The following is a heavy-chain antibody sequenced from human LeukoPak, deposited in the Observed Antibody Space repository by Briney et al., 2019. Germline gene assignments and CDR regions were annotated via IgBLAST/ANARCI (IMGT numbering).Heavy chain of an antibody. Sequence: ASVKVSCKASGYTFTSYDINWVRQATGQGLGWMGWINPSTGKTGYAQRFQGRVTMTRNTSISTAYVELSSLRFEDTAMYYCARGRARYGMDVWGQGTTVTVSS. CDR1: GYTFTSYD. CDR3: ARGRARYGMDV. V-gene: IGHV1-8*01. J-gene: IGHJ6*02. CDR2: INPSTGKT.